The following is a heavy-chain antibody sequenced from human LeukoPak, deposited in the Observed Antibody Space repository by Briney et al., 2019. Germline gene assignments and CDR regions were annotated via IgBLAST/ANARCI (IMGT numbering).Heavy chain of an antibody. J-gene: IGHJ5*02. Sequence: SETLSLTCTVSGGSISSYYWSWVRQPAGKGLEWIGRIYTSGSTNYNPSLKSRVTMSVDTSKNQFSLKLSSVTAADTAVYYCAREAVAGPLLFWFDPWGQGTLVTVSS. CDR3: AREAVAGPLLFWFDP. D-gene: IGHD6-19*01. CDR2: IYTSGST. V-gene: IGHV4-4*07. CDR1: GGSISSYY.